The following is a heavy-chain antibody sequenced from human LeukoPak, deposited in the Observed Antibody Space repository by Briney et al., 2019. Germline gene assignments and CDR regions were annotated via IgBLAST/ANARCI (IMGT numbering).Heavy chain of an antibody. CDR2: ISGDGGST. CDR1: GSTFDDYA. D-gene: IGHD6-19*01. V-gene: IGHV3-43*02. Sequence: GGSLRLSCAASGSTFDDYAMHWVRQAPGKGLEWVSLISGDGGSTYYADSVKGRFTISRDNSKNSLYLQMNSLRTEDTALYYCAKGGIAVAGTEDPGLLICYYYGMDVWGQGTTVTVSS. J-gene: IGHJ6*02. CDR3: AKGGIAVAGTEDPGLLICYYYGMDV.